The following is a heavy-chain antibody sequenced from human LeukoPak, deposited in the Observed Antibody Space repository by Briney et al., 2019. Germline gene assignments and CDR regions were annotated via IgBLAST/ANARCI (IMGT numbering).Heavy chain of an antibody. Sequence: PGGSLRLSCAASGFTFSSYAMSWVRQAPGKGLEWVSAISGSGGSTYYADSVEGRFTISRDNSKNTLYLQMNSLRAEDTAVYYCARDLSSTDHWEFDHWGQGTLVTVSS. CDR3: ARDLSSTDHWEFDH. CDR2: ISGSGGST. J-gene: IGHJ4*02. V-gene: IGHV3-23*01. D-gene: IGHD2/OR15-2a*01. CDR1: GFTFSSYA.